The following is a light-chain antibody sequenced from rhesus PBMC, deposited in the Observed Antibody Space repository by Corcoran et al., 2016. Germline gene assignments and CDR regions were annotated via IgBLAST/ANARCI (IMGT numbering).Light chain of an antibody. CDR1: QGISNW. V-gene: IGKV1-18*01. J-gene: IGKJ1*01. CDR2: KAS. Sequence: DIQMTQSPSSLSASVGDRVTITCRASQGISNWLAWYQQKPGKTPNLLIYKASSLQSGVPSRFSGGGSGTDYTLTISSLQPEDFATYYCQQGYNTPRTFGQGTKVEIK. CDR3: QQGYNTPRT.